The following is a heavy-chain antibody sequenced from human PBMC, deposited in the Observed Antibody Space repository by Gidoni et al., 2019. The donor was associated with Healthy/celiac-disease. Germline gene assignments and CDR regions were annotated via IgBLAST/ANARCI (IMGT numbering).Heavy chain of an antibody. CDR1: GFTFRSYG. Sequence: QVQLVGSGGGGVQPGGALGLSWSASGFTFRSYGMHWVRQAPGKGLEWVAVISYDGSNKYYADSVKGRFTISRDNSKNTLYLQMNSLRAEDTAVYYCAKNPTHDSSGQPLDYWGQGTLVTVSS. D-gene: IGHD3-22*01. V-gene: IGHV3-30*18. J-gene: IGHJ4*02. CDR2: ISYDGSNK. CDR3: AKNPTHDSSGQPLDY.